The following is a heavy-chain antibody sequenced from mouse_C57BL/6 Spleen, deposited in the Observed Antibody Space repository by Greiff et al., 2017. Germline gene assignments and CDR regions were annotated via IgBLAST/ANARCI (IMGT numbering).Heavy chain of an antibody. CDR1: GYSITSGYD. CDR3: ARGGFYFDY. CDR2: ISYSSST. V-gene: IGHV3-1*01. Sequence: EVKLLESGPGMVKPSQSLSLTCTVTGYSITSGYDWHWIRHFPGNKLDWMGYISYSSSTNYNPSRKSRISITNDTSKNHFFLKLNSVTTEDTATYYCARGGFYFDYWGQGTTLTVSS. J-gene: IGHJ2*01.